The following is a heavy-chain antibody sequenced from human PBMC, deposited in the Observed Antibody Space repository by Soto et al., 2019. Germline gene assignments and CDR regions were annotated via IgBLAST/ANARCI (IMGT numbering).Heavy chain of an antibody. CDR2: IIPIFGTA. Sequence: SVKVSCKASGGTFSSYAISWVRQAPGQGFEWMGGIIPIFGTANYAQKFQGRVTITADESTSTAYMELNSLRAEDTAVYYCARDWAGYNLPGPYYFDYWGQGTLVTVSS. J-gene: IGHJ4*02. D-gene: IGHD6-25*01. V-gene: IGHV1-69*13. CDR3: ARDWAGYNLPGPYYFDY. CDR1: GGTFSSYA.